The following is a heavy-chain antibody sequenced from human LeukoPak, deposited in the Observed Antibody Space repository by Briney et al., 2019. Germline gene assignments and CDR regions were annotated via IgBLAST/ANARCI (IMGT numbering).Heavy chain of an antibody. V-gene: IGHV4-4*02. CDR2: INHSGST. CDR3: ARDQGYCSGGSCYRRFDS. CDR1: GGSISSNNW. Sequence: SETLSLTCAVSGGSISSNNWWSWVRQPPGRWLEWIGEINHSGSTNYNPSLKSRVTISVDTSKNQFSLKLSSVTAADTAVYYCARDQGYCSGGSCYRRFDSWGQGTLVTVSS. J-gene: IGHJ5*01. D-gene: IGHD2-15*01.